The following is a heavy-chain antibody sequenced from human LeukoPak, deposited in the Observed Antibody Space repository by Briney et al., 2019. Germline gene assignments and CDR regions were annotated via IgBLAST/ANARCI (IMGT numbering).Heavy chain of an antibody. Sequence: ASVKVSCKASGYTFTSYAMNWVRQAPGQGLEWMGWINGHSGGTNSAQRFQGRVTMTRDTSINTAYMELSSLTSDDTAVYYCVRGVTYMDVWGRGTTVTISS. CDR2: INGHSGGT. CDR1: GYTFTSYA. V-gene: IGHV1-2*02. J-gene: IGHJ6*03. CDR3: VRGVTYMDV. D-gene: IGHD2-8*01.